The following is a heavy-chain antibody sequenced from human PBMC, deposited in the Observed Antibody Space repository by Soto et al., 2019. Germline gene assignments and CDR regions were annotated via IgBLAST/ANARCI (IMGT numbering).Heavy chain of an antibody. CDR3: AWTLAFCGGNCYLPNFDT. J-gene: IGHJ4*02. Sequence: QVQLVQSGTELQKPGSSVKLSCKTSGGTFTNYDISWVRQAPGQGLEWMGGIIPLFGSPHYSPKFEGRVTITADEVSTTAHLELSSLRFDDTAVYFCAWTLAFCGGNCYLPNFDTWGQGTLVIVSS. CDR2: IIPLFGSP. V-gene: IGHV1-69*01. D-gene: IGHD2-21*01. CDR1: GGTFTNYD.